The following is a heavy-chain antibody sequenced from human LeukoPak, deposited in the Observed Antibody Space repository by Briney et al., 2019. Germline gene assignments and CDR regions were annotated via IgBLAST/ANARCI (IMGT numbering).Heavy chain of an antibody. J-gene: IGHJ4*02. CDR3: GGHFRGAGARLGESDY. Sequence: SETLSLTCTVSGGSISSSSYYWGWIRQPPGKGLEWIGSIYYSGSTYYNPSLKSRVTISVDTSKNQFSLKLSSVTAADTAVYYWGGHFRGAGARLGESDYWGQGTLVTVSS. CDR2: IYYSGST. V-gene: IGHV4-39*01. D-gene: IGHD3-16*01. CDR1: GGSISSSSYY.